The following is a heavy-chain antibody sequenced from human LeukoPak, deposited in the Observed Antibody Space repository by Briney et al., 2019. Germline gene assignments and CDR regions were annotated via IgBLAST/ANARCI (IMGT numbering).Heavy chain of an antibody. V-gene: IGHV4-4*07. J-gene: IGHJ4*02. CDR2: IYTSEST. CDR1: GGSISTYY. CDR3: ARGYSYGTYPFDY. D-gene: IGHD5-18*01. Sequence: SETLSLICTVSGGSISTYYWSWIRQPAGKGLEWIGRIYTSESTNYNPSLKSRVTMSVDTSKNHFSLKLSSVTAADTAVYYCARGYSYGTYPFDYWGQGTLVTVSS.